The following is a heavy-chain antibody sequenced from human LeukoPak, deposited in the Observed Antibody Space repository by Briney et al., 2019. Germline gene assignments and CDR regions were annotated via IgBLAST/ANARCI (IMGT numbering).Heavy chain of an antibody. V-gene: IGHV3-33*01. Sequence: GRSLRLSCAASGFTFSTYAMHWVRQAPGKGLEWVAGIWYDGSSQDYAESVKGRFTISRDNSKNTLYLQMNSLRAEDTAVYYCARSVAVDDTYFGYWGQGTLVTVSS. CDR2: IWYDGSSQ. J-gene: IGHJ4*02. CDR1: GFTFSTYA. D-gene: IGHD2-15*01. CDR3: ARSVAVDDTYFGY.